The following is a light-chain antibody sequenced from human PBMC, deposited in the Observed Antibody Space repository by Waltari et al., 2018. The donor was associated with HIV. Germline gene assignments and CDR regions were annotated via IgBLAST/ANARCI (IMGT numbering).Light chain of an antibody. J-gene: IGLJ2*01. V-gene: IGLV1-36*01. CDR1: SSNIGNNG. CDR3: QSYDSNLSGL. Sequence: QSVLTQPPSVSGAPRQRVTISCSGGSSNIGNNGVTWYQQIPGRPPKLLIHYNDLLPSGVSDRFSGSKSGTSASLGISGLQSEDEADYYCQSYDSNLSGLFGGGTKVTVL. CDR2: YND.